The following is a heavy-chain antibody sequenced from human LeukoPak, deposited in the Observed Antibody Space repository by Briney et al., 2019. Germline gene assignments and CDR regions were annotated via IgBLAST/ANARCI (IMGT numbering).Heavy chain of an antibody. D-gene: IGHD3-10*01. Sequence: ASVKVSCKASGYTFTDYYMHWVRQAPGQGLEWMGWINPNTGDTNYAQKFQGWVTMTRDTSISTAYMELSRLRSDDTAVYYCARAYSGDTMVRGDYYYGMDVWGQGTTVTVSS. CDR2: INPNTGDT. CDR3: ARAYSGDTMVRGDYYYGMDV. CDR1: GYTFTDYY. V-gene: IGHV1-2*04. J-gene: IGHJ6*02.